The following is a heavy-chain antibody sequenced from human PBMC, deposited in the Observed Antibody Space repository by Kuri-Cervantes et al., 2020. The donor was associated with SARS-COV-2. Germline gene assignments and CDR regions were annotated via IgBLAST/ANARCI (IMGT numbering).Heavy chain of an antibody. CDR1: GGSFSGYY. D-gene: IGHD6-13*01. V-gene: IGHV4-34*01. Sequence: ESLKISCAVYGGSFSGYYWSWIRQPPGKGLEWIGEINHSGSTNYNPSLKSRVTISVDTSKNQFSLKLSSVTAEDTAVYYCARDRYSSSCFDYWGQGTLVTVSS. CDR2: INHSGST. CDR3: ARDRYSSSCFDY. J-gene: IGHJ4*02.